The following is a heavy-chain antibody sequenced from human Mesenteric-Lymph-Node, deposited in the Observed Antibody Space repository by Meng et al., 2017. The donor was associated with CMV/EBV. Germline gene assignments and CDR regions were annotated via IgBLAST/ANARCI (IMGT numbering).Heavy chain of an antibody. CDR1: GFTFNDYG. V-gene: IGHV3-30*19. D-gene: IGHD6-25*01. J-gene: IGHJ6*02. CDR3: AKDPSGSYYRYGMDF. CDR2: ISYDGSDK. Sequence: GESLKISCAASGFTFNDYGMHWVRQAPGKGLEWVALISYDGSDKYYADSVQGRFTISRDNSQNTLFLEMNSLRAEDTAVYYCAKDPSGSYYRYGMDFWGQGTTVTVSS.